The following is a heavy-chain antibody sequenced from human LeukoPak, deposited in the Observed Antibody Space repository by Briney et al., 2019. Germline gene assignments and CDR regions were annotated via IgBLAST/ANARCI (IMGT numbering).Heavy chain of an antibody. CDR3: ARLWFGSQDYYYYGMDV. Sequence: SETLSLTCTVSGGSISSYYWSWIRQPPGEGLEWIGYIYYSGSTNYNPSLKSRVTISVDTSKNQFSLKLSSVTAADTAVYYCARLWFGSQDYYYYGMDVWGQGTTVTVSS. J-gene: IGHJ6*02. CDR2: IYYSGST. CDR1: GGSISSYY. D-gene: IGHD3-10*01. V-gene: IGHV4-59*08.